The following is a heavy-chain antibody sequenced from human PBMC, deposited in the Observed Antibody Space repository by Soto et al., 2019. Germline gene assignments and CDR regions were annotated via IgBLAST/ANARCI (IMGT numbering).Heavy chain of an antibody. CDR1: GYTFNAYY. CDR2: VNPNSGGT. V-gene: IGHV1-2*02. Sequence: GASVKVSCKASGYTFNAYYINWVRQAPGQGLEWVGWVNPNSGGTHYAQKFQGRVTMTRDTSISTAYMEVSRLTSDDTAVYYCARVVADYYDRSGYYFDPWGQGTLVTVSS. D-gene: IGHD3-22*01. CDR3: ARVVADYYDRSGYYFDP. J-gene: IGHJ5*02.